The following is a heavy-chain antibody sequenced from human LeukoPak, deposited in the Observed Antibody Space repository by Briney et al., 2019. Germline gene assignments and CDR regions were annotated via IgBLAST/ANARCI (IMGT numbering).Heavy chain of an antibody. D-gene: IGHD3-22*01. Sequence: GRSLRLSCAASGFTFNSNGMHWVRQAPGKGLEGVALIWYDGSNKYYADSVKGRFTISRDNSKNTLYLQMDSLRAEDTAVYYCTKAGDNSGYYPAFYYYMDVWGRGTTVTVSS. J-gene: IGHJ6*03. V-gene: IGHV3-33*06. CDR3: TKAGDNSGYYPAFYYYMDV. CDR1: GFTFNSNG. CDR2: IWYDGSNK.